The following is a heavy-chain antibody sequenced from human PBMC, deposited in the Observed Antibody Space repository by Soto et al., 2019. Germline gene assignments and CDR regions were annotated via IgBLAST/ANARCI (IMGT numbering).Heavy chain of an antibody. Sequence: PGGSLRLSCTASGFTFGDYAMSWFRQAPGKGLEWVGFIRSKAYGGTTEYAASVKGRFTISRDDSKSIAYLQMNSLKTEDTAVYYCTREMRYYDSSGYYRRYYFDYWGQGTLVTVSS. D-gene: IGHD3-22*01. CDR2: IRSKAYGGTT. CDR1: GFTFGDYA. CDR3: TREMRYYDSSGYYRRYYFDY. V-gene: IGHV3-49*03. J-gene: IGHJ4*02.